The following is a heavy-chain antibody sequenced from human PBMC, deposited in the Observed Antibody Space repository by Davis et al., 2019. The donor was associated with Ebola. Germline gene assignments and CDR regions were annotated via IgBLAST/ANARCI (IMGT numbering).Heavy chain of an antibody. CDR2: IKSKTDGGTT. V-gene: IGHV3-15*01. J-gene: IGHJ6*02. Sequence: GESLKISCAASGFTFSNAWMSWVRQAPGKGLEWVGRIKSKTDGGTTDYAAPVKGRFTISRDDSKNTLYLQMNSLKTEDTAVYYCTTAMGSIAVAGELLPYGMDVWGQGTTVTVSS. D-gene: IGHD6-19*01. CDR1: GFTFSNAW. CDR3: TTAMGSIAVAGELLPYGMDV.